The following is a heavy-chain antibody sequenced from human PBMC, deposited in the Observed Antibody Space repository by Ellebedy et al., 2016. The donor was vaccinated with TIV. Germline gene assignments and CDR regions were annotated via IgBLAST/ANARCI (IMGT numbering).Heavy chain of an antibody. CDR3: AHRELGGPFDY. J-gene: IGHJ4*02. CDR2: ISVSGSST. V-gene: IGHV3-23*01. CDR1: GFTFSGYA. D-gene: IGHD7-27*01. Sequence: GGSLRLSXAASGFTFSGYALSWVRQAPGKGLEWLSAISVSGSSTYYADSVKGRFTISRDNSKNTLYLQMNSLRAEDTAVYYCAHRELGGPFDYWGQGTLVTVSS.